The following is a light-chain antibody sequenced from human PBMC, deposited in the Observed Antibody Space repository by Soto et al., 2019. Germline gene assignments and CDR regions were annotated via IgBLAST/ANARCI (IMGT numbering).Light chain of an antibody. CDR2: GAS. Sequence: EIVLTQSPGALSLSPGERATLSCRASQTVSSVHLAWYQQKPAQAPRLLIYGASRRATGIPDRFSGSGSGTDFTLTISRLEPEDFAVYYCQQYGSSGTFGQGTKVDIK. V-gene: IGKV3-20*01. CDR1: QTVSSVH. CDR3: QQYGSSGT. J-gene: IGKJ1*01.